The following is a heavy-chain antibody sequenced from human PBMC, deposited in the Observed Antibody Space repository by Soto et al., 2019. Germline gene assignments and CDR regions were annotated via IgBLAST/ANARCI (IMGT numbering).Heavy chain of an antibody. V-gene: IGHV3-53*01. CDR3: ARDWNYGAPFDY. D-gene: IGHD1-7*01. Sequence: GGSLRLSCAASGFTVSSNYMSWVRQAPGKGLEWVSVIYSGGSTYYADSVKGRFTISRDNSKNTLYLQMNSLRAEDTAVYYCARDWNYGAPFDYWGQGTLVTVSS. CDR2: IYSGGST. CDR1: GFTVSSNY. J-gene: IGHJ4*02.